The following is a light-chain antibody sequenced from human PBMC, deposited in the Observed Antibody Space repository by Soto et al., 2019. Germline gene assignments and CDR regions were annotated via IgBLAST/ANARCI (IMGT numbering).Light chain of an antibody. J-gene: IGKJ1*01. Sequence: EIVLTQSPGTLSLSPGEGATLSCRASQSVSSSYLAWYQQEPGQAPRLLIYGASSRATGIPDRFSGSGSGTDFTLTISRLEPEDFAVYYCQQYGSSPETFGQGTKVDIK. CDR1: QSVSSSY. V-gene: IGKV3-20*01. CDR2: GAS. CDR3: QQYGSSPET.